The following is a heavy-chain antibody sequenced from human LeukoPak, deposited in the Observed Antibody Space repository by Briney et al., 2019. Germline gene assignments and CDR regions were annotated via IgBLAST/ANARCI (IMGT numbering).Heavy chain of an antibody. V-gene: IGHV3-73*01. CDR1: GFTFSGSA. Sequence: GGSLRPSCAASGFTFSGSAMHWVRQASGKGLEWVGRIRSKANSYATAYAASVKGRFTISRDDSKNTAYLQMNSLKTEDTAVYYCTRSDSGYYYYYGMDVWGKGTTVTVSS. J-gene: IGHJ6*04. D-gene: IGHD5-12*01. CDR2: IRSKANSYAT. CDR3: TRSDSGYYYYYGMDV.